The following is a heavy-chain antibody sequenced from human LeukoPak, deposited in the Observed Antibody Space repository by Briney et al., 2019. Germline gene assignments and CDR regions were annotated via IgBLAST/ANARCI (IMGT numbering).Heavy chain of an antibody. D-gene: IGHD5-24*01. CDR1: GFTFSNYW. CDR2: INQDGSEK. J-gene: IGHJ4*02. V-gene: IGHV3-7*01. CDR3: ARTYRNGDKFCSVY. Sequence: GGSLRLSCAASGFTFSNYWINWVRHAPGKGLEWVANINQDGSEKYYVDSVKGRFTISRDNAKDSLYLQMSSLRAEDTAVYYCARTYRNGDKFCSVYWGQGTLVTVSS.